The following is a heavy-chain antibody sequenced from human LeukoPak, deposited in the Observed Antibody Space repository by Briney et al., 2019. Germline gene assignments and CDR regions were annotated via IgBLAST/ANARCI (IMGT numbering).Heavy chain of an antibody. CDR1: GYTFSNYY. Sequence: ASVKASCKASGYTFSNYYLHWVRQAPGQGLEWMGRFNPNTGGANSAQNFQDRVTMTRDTSISTAYLELTRLKSDDTAVYYCAISASGTAGLDFQHWGQGTLVTVSS. CDR3: AISASGTAGLDFQH. CDR2: FNPNTGGA. D-gene: IGHD3-10*01. V-gene: IGHV1-2*06. J-gene: IGHJ1*01.